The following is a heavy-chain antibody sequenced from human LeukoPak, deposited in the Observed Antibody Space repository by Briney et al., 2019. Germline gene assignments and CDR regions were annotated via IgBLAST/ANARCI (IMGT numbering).Heavy chain of an antibody. V-gene: IGHV3-48*04. CDR3: ARRGAAVIDY. Sequence: GGSLRLSCAASGFTFSSYSMNWVRQAPGKGLEWVSYISSSSSTIYYADSVKGRFTISRDNAKNSLYLQMNSLRVEDTAVYYCARRGAAVIDYWGQGTLVTVSS. CDR2: ISSSSSTI. CDR1: GFTFSSYS. J-gene: IGHJ4*02. D-gene: IGHD6-25*01.